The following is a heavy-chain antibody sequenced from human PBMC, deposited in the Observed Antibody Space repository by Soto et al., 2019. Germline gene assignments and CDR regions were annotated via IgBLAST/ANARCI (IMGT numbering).Heavy chain of an antibody. Sequence: QLQLQESGPGLVKPSETLSLTCTVSGGSISSSSYYWGWIRQPPGKGLEWIGSIYYSGSTYYNPSLKSRVTISVDTSKNQFSLKLSSVTAADTAVYYWAFGPNYYDSSGSSYFDYWGQGTLVTVSS. J-gene: IGHJ4*02. CDR2: IYYSGST. V-gene: IGHV4-39*01. CDR1: GGSISSSSYY. CDR3: AFGPNYYDSSGSSYFDY. D-gene: IGHD3-22*01.